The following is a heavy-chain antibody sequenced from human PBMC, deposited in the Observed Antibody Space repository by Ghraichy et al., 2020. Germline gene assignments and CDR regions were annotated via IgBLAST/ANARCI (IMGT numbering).Heavy chain of an antibody. J-gene: IGHJ6*03. V-gene: IGHV4-34*01. Sequence: SETLSLTCAVYGGSFSGYYWSWIRQPPGKGLEWIGEINHSGSTNYNPSLKSRVTISVDTSKNQFSLKLSSVTAADTAVYYCARGRLPDYYYYYYYMDVWGKGTTVTVSS. CDR1: GGSFSGYY. CDR3: ARGRLPDYYYYYYYMDV. D-gene: IGHD2-2*01. CDR2: INHSGST.